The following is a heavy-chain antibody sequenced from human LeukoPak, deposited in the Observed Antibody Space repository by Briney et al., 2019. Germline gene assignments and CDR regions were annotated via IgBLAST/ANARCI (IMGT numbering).Heavy chain of an antibody. D-gene: IGHD3-3*01. V-gene: IGHV4-59*12. CDR1: GGSISSYY. CDR2: IYYSGST. CDR3: ARDSIGDDFWSGYYNYFDY. Sequence: SETLSLTCTVSGGSISSYYWSWIRQPPGKGLEWIGYIYYSGSTNYNPSLKSRVTISVDTSKNQFSLKLSSVTAADTAVYYCARDSIGDDFWSGYYNYFDYWGQGTLVTVSS. J-gene: IGHJ4*02.